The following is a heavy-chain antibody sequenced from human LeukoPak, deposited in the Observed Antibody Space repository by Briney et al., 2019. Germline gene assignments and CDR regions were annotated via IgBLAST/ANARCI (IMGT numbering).Heavy chain of an antibody. J-gene: IGHJ3*02. V-gene: IGHV3-23*01. CDR1: GFTFSSYA. CDR3: AKAPSIAAAGTSAFDI. D-gene: IGHD6-13*01. CDR2: ISGSGGST. Sequence: PGGSLRLSCAASGFTFSSYAMSWVRQAPGKGLEWVSAISGSGGSTYYADSVKGRFTISRDNSKNTLYLQMNSLRAEGTAVYYCAKAPSIAAAGTSAFDIWGQGTMVTVSS.